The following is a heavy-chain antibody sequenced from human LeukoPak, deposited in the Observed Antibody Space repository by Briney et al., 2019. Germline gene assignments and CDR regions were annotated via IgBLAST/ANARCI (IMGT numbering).Heavy chain of an antibody. CDR3: ARDSTVVTAGGYWYFDL. J-gene: IGHJ2*01. D-gene: IGHD4-23*01. CDR1: GDSINSFY. V-gene: IGHV4-4*07. Sequence: PSETLSLTCTVSGDSINSFYWSWIRQPAGKGLEWIGRIYTSGSTNYSPSLKSRVTMSVDTSKNQFSLKLSSVTAADTAVYYCARDSTVVTAGGYWYFDLWGRGTLVTVSS. CDR2: IYTSGST.